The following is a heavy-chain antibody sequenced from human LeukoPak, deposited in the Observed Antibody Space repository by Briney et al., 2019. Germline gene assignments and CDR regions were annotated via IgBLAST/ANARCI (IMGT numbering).Heavy chain of an antibody. V-gene: IGHV3-11*01. D-gene: IGHD6-19*01. CDR2: ISSSGSTI. Sequence: GGSLRLSCAASGFTFSDYYMSWIRQAPGKGLEWVSYISSSGSTIYYADSVKGRFTISRDNSKNTLYLQMNSLRAEDTAVYYCAKRHSSGWYDHWGQGTLVTVSS. J-gene: IGHJ5*02. CDR1: GFTFSDYY. CDR3: AKRHSSGWYDH.